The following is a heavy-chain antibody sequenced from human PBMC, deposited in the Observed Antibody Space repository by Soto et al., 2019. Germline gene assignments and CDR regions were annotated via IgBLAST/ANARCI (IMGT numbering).Heavy chain of an antibody. Sequence: QSGGSLRLSCAASGFTFSSYAMHWVRQAPGKGLEWVAVISYDGSNKYYADSVKGRFTISRDNSKNTLYLQMNSLRAEDTAVYYCARARIAAAGTTFDYWGQGTLVTVSS. CDR2: ISYDGSNK. D-gene: IGHD6-13*01. V-gene: IGHV3-30-3*01. J-gene: IGHJ4*02. CDR1: GFTFSSYA. CDR3: ARARIAAAGTTFDY.